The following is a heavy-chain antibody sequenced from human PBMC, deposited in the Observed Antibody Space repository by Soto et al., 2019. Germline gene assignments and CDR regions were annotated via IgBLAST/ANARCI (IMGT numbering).Heavy chain of an antibody. D-gene: IGHD1-26*01. Sequence: EVQLLESGGGLGQPGGSLRLSCAASGFTFSSYAMSWVRQAPGKGLEWLAGITFRGDNTYYADSVKGRFTLSRDNSRNRLDLQMNSLKVEDTALYYCAKLGTMGVFDNWGQGTLLTVSS. CDR2: ITFRGDNT. CDR3: AKLGTMGVFDN. J-gene: IGHJ4*02. CDR1: GFTFSSYA. V-gene: IGHV3-23*01.